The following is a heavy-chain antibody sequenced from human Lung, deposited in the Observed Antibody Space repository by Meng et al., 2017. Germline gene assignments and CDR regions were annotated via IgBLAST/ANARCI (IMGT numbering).Heavy chain of an antibody. D-gene: IGHD6-13*01. J-gene: IGHJ4*02. V-gene: IGHV3-30*18. CDR2: ISYDGSNK. Sequence: QVQLVESGGGGVQPGRSLRLSCAASGVTFSSYGMHWVRQAPGKGLEWVAVISYDGSNKYYADSVKGRFTISRDNSKNTLYLQMNSLRAEDTAVYYCAKDLSKQQQLGELDYWGQGTLVTVSS. CDR1: GVTFSSYG. CDR3: AKDLSKQQQLGELDY.